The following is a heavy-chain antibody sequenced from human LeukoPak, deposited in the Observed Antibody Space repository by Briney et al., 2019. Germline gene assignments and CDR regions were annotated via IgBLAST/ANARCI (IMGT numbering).Heavy chain of an antibody. CDR1: GGTFSSYA. Sequence: ASVKVSCKASGGTFSSYAISWVRQAPGQGLEWMGGIIPIFGTANYAQKFQGRVTITADESTSTAYMELSSLRSEDTAVYYCATPGRDGYNFFDYWGQGTLVTVSS. CDR3: ATPGRDGYNFFDY. D-gene: IGHD5-24*01. J-gene: IGHJ4*02. V-gene: IGHV1-69*13. CDR2: IIPIFGTA.